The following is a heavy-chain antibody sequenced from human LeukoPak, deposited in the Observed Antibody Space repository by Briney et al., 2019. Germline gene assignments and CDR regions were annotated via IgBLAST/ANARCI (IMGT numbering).Heavy chain of an antibody. CDR3: ATRLVIRGYSYGYNWFDP. V-gene: IGHV1-69*13. J-gene: IGHJ5*02. D-gene: IGHD5-18*01. Sequence: SVKVSCKASGYTFTSYGISWVRQAPGQGLEWMGGIIPIFGTANYAQKFQGRVTITADESTSTAYMELSSLRSEDTAVYYCATRLVIRGYSYGYNWFDPWGQGTLVTVSS. CDR2: IIPIFGTA. CDR1: GYTFTSYG.